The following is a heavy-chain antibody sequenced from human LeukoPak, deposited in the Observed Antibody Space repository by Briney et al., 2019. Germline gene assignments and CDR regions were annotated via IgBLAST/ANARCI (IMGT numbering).Heavy chain of an antibody. CDR3: ARVNGPPYYDFWSGYYSGYFDL. V-gene: IGHV3-53*01. D-gene: IGHD3-3*01. CDR2: IYSGGST. Sequence: GGSLRLSCAASGFTVSSNYMSWVRQAPGKGLEWVSVIYSGGSTYYADSVKGRFTISRDNSKNTLYLQMNSLRAEDTAVYYCARVNGPPYYDFWSGYYSGYFDLWGRGTLVTVSS. CDR1: GFTVSSNY. J-gene: IGHJ2*01.